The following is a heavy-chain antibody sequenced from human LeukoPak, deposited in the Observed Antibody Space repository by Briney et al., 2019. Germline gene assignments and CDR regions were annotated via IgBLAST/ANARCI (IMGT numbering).Heavy chain of an antibody. CDR2: IIPIFGTA. D-gene: IGHD6-6*01. J-gene: IGHJ5*02. V-gene: IGHV1-69*05. CDR3: ARSLLIAARTFDP. CDR1: GGTFSSYA. Sequence: ASVKVSCKASGGTFSSYAISWVRQAPGQGLEWMGGIIPIFGTANYAQKFQGRVTITTDESTSTAYMELSSLRSEDTAVYYCARSLLIAARTFDPWGQGTLVTVSS.